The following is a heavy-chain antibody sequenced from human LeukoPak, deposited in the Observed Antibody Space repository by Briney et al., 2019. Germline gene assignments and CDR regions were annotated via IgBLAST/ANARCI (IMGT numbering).Heavy chain of an antibody. Sequence: GGSLRLSCAASGFTFKLYWMHWVRQVPGRGPVWVSRINHDGSDTIYADSVRGRFTISRDDAKNTLYLQMNNLRAEDTAVYYCARIPSGSYRGGGVYWGQGTLVTVSS. CDR2: INHDGSDT. V-gene: IGHV3-74*01. CDR1: GFTFKLYW. CDR3: ARIPSGSYRGGGVY. J-gene: IGHJ4*02. D-gene: IGHD1-26*01.